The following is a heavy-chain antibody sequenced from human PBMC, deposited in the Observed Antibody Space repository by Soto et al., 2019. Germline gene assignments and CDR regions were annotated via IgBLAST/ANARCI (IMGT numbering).Heavy chain of an antibody. J-gene: IGHJ5*02. D-gene: IGHD4-4*01. Sequence: SETLSLTCTVSGGSISSGDYYWSWIRQPPGKGLDWIGYIYYSGSTYYNPSLKSRVTISVDTSKNQFSLKLSSVTAADTAVYYCARAPTHHYSNYEEESHNWFDPWGQGTLVTVSS. CDR2: IYYSGST. CDR1: GGSISSGDYY. CDR3: ARAPTHHYSNYEEESHNWFDP. V-gene: IGHV4-30-4*01.